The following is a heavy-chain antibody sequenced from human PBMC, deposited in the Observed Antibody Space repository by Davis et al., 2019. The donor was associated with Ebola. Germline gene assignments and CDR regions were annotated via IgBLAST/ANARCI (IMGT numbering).Heavy chain of an antibody. J-gene: IGHJ4*02. CDR3: ATLDTPMAC. Sequence: GGSLRLSCAASGFTLSAYTMNWVRQAPGKGLEWVSSITSSPYIYYANSVKGRFTISRDYAKNSLYLQMNSLRADDTAVYYCATLDTPMACWDQGTLVTVSS. CDR1: GFTLSAYT. CDR2: ITSSPYI. V-gene: IGHV3-21*01. D-gene: IGHD5-18*01.